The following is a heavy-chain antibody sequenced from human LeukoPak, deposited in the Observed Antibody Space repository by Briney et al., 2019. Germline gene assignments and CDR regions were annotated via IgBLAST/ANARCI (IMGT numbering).Heavy chain of an antibody. CDR2: INTYNGVT. CDR1: GYTFTTYA. D-gene: IGHD6-19*01. Sequence: ASVKLSCTASGYTFTTYAISWGRQAPGQGLEWMGWINTYNGVTNYAQNLPGRVTMTTDTSRSRAYIELRCLRSDDTAVYYCAGDPSNSCGWRAFFDYWGQGTLVTVSS. J-gene: IGHJ4*02. CDR3: AGDPSNSCGWRAFFDY. V-gene: IGHV1-18*01.